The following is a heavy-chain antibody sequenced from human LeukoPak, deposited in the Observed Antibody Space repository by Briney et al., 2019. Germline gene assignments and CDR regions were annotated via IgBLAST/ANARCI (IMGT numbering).Heavy chain of an antibody. V-gene: IGHV3-74*01. CDR2: INGDGSST. J-gene: IGHJ5*02. D-gene: IGHD2-15*01. CDR1: GFTFSSYW. Sequence: GGSLRLSCAASGFTFSSYWMHWVRQAPGKGLVWVSRINGDGSSTTYADSVTGRFTISRDNAENTLYLQMNSLRAEDTAVYYCARDRGYWRVQNWFDPWGQGTLVTVSS. CDR3: ARDRGYWRVQNWFDP.